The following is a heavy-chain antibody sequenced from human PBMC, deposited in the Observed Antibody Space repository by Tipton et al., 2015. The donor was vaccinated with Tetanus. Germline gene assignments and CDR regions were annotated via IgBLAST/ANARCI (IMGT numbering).Heavy chain of an antibody. CDR1: GGSISSSSYY. J-gene: IGHJ6*02. V-gene: IGHV4-39*07. Sequence: TLSLTCTVSGGSISSSSYYWGWIRQPPGKGLEWIGSIYYSGSTNYNPSLKSRVTISVDTSKNQFSLKLSSVTAADTAVYYCARVDSSGWDYYYGMDVWGQGTTVTVSS. D-gene: IGHD6-19*01. CDR2: IYYSGST. CDR3: ARVDSSGWDYYYGMDV.